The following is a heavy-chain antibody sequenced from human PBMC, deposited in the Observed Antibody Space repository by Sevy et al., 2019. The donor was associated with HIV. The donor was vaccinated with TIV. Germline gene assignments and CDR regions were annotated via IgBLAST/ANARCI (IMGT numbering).Heavy chain of an antibody. CDR2: ISYDGSNK. D-gene: IGHD5-18*01. J-gene: IGHJ4*02. Sequence: GGSLRLSCAASGFTFSSYGMHWVRQAPGKGLEWVAVISYDGSNKYYADSVKGRFTISRDNSKNTLYLQMNSLRAEDTAMYYCAKVGGNVDTATLFDYWGQGTLVTVSS. CDR1: GFTFSSYG. CDR3: AKVGGNVDTATLFDY. V-gene: IGHV3-30*18.